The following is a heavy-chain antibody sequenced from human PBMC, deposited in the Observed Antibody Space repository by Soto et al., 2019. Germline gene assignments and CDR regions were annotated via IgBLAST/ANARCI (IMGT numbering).Heavy chain of an antibody. CDR2: ISYDGSNK. CDR1: GFTFSSYA. CDR3: ARAYSSSSHYYYYGMDV. J-gene: IGHJ6*02. V-gene: IGHV3-30-3*01. D-gene: IGHD6-6*01. Sequence: GGSLRLSCAASGFTFSSYAMHWVRQAPGKGLEWVAVISYDGSNKYYADSVKGRFTISRDNSKTTLYLQMNSLRAEDTAVYYCARAYSSSSHYYYYGMDVWGQGTTVTVSS.